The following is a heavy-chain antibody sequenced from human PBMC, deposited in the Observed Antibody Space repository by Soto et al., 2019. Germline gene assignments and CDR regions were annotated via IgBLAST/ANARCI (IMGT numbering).Heavy chain of an antibody. V-gene: IGHV3-66*01. CDR3: ARTGMTTVTTSFDY. D-gene: IGHD4-17*01. CDR1: GFTVSSNY. J-gene: IGHJ4*02. CDR2: IYSGGST. Sequence: PGGSLRLSCAASGFTVSSNYMSWVRQAPGKGLEWVSVIYSGGSTYYADSVKGRFTISRDNSKNTLYLQMNSLRAEDTAVYYCARTGMTTVTTSFDYWGQGTLVTVSS.